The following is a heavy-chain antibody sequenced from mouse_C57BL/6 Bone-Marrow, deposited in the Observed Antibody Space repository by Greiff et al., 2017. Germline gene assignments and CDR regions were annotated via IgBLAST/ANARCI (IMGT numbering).Heavy chain of an antibody. J-gene: IGHJ3*01. Sequence: VQLQQSGPGLVQPSQSLSITCTVSGFSLTSYGVHWVRQSPGKGLEWLGVIWSGGSKDYNAAFISRLSISKDNSTSQVFFKMNSLQADDTAIYYCARRGCSWFAYWGQGTLVTVSA. V-gene: IGHV2-2*01. CDR3: ARRGCSWFAY. CDR1: GFSLTSYG. CDR2: IWSGGSK.